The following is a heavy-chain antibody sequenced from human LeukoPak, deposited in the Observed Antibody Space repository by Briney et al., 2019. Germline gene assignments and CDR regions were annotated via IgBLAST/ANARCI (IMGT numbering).Heavy chain of an antibody. CDR2: INPNSGGT. Sequence: ASVKVSCVASGYTFTGYYMHWVRQAPGQGLEWMGWINPNSGGTNYAQKFQGTVTMTRNTSISTAYIELSSLRSEDTAVYYCARRRYSSSWSGVTGYNWFDPWGQGTLVTVSS. D-gene: IGHD6-13*01. J-gene: IGHJ5*02. CDR3: ARRRYSSSWSGVTGYNWFDP. V-gene: IGHV1-2*02. CDR1: GYTFTGYY.